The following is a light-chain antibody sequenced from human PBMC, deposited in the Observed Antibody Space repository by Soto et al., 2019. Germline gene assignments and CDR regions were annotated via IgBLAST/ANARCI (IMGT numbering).Light chain of an antibody. CDR3: QQYGRSPWT. J-gene: IGKJ1*01. V-gene: IGKV3-20*01. Sequence: EIVLTQSPGTLSLSQGERATLSCRASQSVSSSYLAWYQQKPGQAPGLLIYGASSRATGIPDRFSGSGSGTDFTLTISRLEPEDFAVYYCQQYGRSPWTFGQGTKVDIK. CDR2: GAS. CDR1: QSVSSSY.